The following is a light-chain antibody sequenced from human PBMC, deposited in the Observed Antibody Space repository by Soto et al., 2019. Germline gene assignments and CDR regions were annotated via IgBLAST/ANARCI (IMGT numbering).Light chain of an antibody. V-gene: IGLV2-23*03. CDR1: SSDVGSYNL. CDR3: CGYGGSSNV. Sequence: QSVLTQPASVSGSPGQSITISCTGTSSDVGSYNLVSWYQQHPGKAPKLMIYEGSKRPSGVSNRFSGSKSGNTASLTIFFFQAKGQADYYRCGYGGSSNVFGTGTQVT. J-gene: IGLJ1*01. CDR2: EGS.